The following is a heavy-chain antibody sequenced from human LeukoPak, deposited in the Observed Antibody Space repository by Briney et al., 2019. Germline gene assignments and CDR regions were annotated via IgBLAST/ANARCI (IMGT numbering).Heavy chain of an antibody. CDR1: GGSISSYY. D-gene: IGHD3-3*02. V-gene: IGHV4-59*12. CDR2: IYYSGST. J-gene: IGHJ5*02. CDR3: AREYEDFWSDTRAWFDP. Sequence: SQTLSLTCTVSGGSISSYYWCWIRQPPGKGLEWIGYIYYSGSTNYNPSLKSRVTMSVDTSKNQFSLKLSSVTAADTAVYYCAREYEDFWSDTRAWFDPWGQGTLVTVSS.